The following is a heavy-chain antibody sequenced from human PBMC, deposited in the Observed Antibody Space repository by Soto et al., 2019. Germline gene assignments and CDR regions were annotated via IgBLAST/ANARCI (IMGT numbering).Heavy chain of an antibody. CDR3: ARDRGEGSSWYMGTFDY. Sequence: QVPLVESGGGVVQPGRSLRLSCAASGFTFSSYGMHWVRQAPGKGLEWVAVIWYDGSNKYYADSVKGRFTISRDNSKNTLYLQMNSLRAEDTAVYYCARDRGEGSSWYMGTFDYWGQGTLVTVSS. V-gene: IGHV3-33*01. CDR1: GFTFSSYG. J-gene: IGHJ4*02. CDR2: IWYDGSNK. D-gene: IGHD6-13*01.